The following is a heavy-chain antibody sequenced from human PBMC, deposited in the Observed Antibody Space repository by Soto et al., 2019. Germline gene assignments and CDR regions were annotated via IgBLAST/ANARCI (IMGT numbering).Heavy chain of an antibody. CDR1: GYTFTNYG. D-gene: IGHD3-9*01. V-gene: IGHV1-18*01. J-gene: IGHJ2*01. Sequence: QVQLVQSGAEVKKPGASVKVSCKASGYTFTNYGISWVRQAPGQGLEWMGWISGYIGNTNYAQKFQGRVSMTTDTSTSTAYMALRSLRSDDTALYYCARFDYWGWYFDLWGRCTLVTVSS. CDR3: ARFDYWGWYFDL. CDR2: ISGYIGNT.